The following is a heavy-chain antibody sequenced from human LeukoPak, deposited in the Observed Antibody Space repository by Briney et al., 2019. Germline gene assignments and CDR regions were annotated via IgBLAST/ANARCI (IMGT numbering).Heavy chain of an antibody. D-gene: IGHD2-21*01. Sequence: GGSLRLSCAASGFTFSDYYMSWIRQAPGKGLEWVSYISSSGSTIYYADSVKGRFTISRDNAKNSLYLQMNSPRAEDTAVYYCARVLRWQGHDAFDIWGQGTMVTVSS. CDR2: ISSSGSTI. V-gene: IGHV3-11*04. CDR1: GFTFSDYY. J-gene: IGHJ3*02. CDR3: ARVLRWQGHDAFDI.